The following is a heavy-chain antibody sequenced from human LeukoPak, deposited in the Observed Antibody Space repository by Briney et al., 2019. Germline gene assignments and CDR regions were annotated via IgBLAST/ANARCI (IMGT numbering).Heavy chain of an antibody. J-gene: IGHJ4*02. CDR1: GFTFSSYA. CDR3: ARVSVVVPAAPIDY. D-gene: IGHD2-2*01. Sequence: GGSLRLSCTAYGFTFSSYAMSWVRQAPGKGLEWLSAISGSGGSTYYADSVKGRFTISRDNAKNSLYLQMNSLRAEDTAVYYCARVSVVVPAAPIDYWGQGTLVTVSS. CDR2: ISGSGGST. V-gene: IGHV3-23*01.